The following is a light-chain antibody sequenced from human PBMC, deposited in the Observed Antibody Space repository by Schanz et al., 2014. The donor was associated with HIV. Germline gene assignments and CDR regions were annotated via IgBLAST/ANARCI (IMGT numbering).Light chain of an antibody. CDR2: SNS. Sequence: QSVLTQPPSASGTPGQRVTISCSGGSSNVRVNTVNWYQQLPGTAPKLLIYSNSERPSGVSDRFSGSKSGTSASLAISGLQSEDEADYYCSSYAATSNVLFGGGTKVTVL. J-gene: IGLJ3*02. V-gene: IGLV1-44*01. CDR1: SSNVRVNT. CDR3: SSYAATSNVL.